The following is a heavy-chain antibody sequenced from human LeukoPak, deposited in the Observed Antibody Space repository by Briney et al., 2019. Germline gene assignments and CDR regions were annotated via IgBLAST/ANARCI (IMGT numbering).Heavy chain of an antibody. CDR3: ARDPYDFWSGSPWGYYYYYMDV. V-gene: IGHV1-18*01. J-gene: IGHJ6*03. CDR2: ISAYNGNT. D-gene: IGHD3-3*01. Sequence: ASVKVSCKASGYTFTSYGISWVRKAPGQGLERMGWISAYNGNTNYAQKLQGRVSMTTDTSTSTAYMELRSLRSDDTAVHHCARDPYDFWSGSPWGYYYYYMDVWGKGTTVTVSS. CDR1: GYTFTSYG.